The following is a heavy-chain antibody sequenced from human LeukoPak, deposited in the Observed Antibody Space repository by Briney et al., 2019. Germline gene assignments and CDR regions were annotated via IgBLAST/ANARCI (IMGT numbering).Heavy chain of an antibody. V-gene: IGHV3-7*03. D-gene: IGHD3-9*01. J-gene: IGHJ4*02. CDR1: GFTFSNYW. CDR2: IKQDGNEK. Sequence: GGSLRLSCAASGFTFSNYWMSWVRQAPGKGLEWVANIKQDGNEKYYVGPVRGRFTISRDNAENSLYLQMNSLRAEDTAVYYCARHYDILTGTFPYYWGQGTLVTVSS. CDR3: ARHYDILTGTFPYY.